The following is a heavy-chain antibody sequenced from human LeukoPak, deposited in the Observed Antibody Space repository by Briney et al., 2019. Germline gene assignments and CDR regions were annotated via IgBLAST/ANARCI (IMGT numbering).Heavy chain of an antibody. CDR3: ARRPGGLWFLEYNWFDP. CDR2: INHSGST. V-gene: IGHV4-34*01. J-gene: IGHJ5*02. Sequence: SETLSLTCAVYGGSFSGYYWSWIRQPPGKGLEWIGEINHSGSTNYNPSLKSRVTISVDTSKNQFSLKLSSVTAADTAVYYCARRPGGLWFLEYNWFDPWGQGTLVTVSS. D-gene: IGHD3-10*01. CDR1: GGSFSGYY.